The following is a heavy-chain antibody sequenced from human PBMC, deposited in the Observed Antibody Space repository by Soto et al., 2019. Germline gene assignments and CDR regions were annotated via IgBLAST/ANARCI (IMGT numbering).Heavy chain of an antibody. J-gene: IGHJ5*02. V-gene: IGHV5-51*01. D-gene: IGHD2-2*01. CDR2: IYPGDSDT. Sequence: PGESLKISCKGSGYSFTSYWIGWVRQMPGKGLEWMGIIYPGDSDTRYSPSFQGQVTISADKSISTAYLQWSSLKASDTAMYYCARHHQCSSTSCYPGWFDPWGQGTLVTVSS. CDR3: ARHHQCSSTSCYPGWFDP. CDR1: GYSFTSYW.